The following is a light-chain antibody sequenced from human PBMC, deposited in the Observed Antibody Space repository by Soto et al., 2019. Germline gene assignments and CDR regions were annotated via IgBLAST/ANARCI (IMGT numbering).Light chain of an antibody. CDR3: SSYTGSNTVI. CDR1: SSDVGGYNY. CDR2: EVS. V-gene: IGLV2-14*01. J-gene: IGLJ2*01. Sequence: QSALTQPASVSGSPGRSITISCTGTSSDVGGYNYVSWYQQHPGKAPKLMIYEVSNRPSGVSNRFSGSKSGNTASLTISGLQAEDEADYYCSSYTGSNTVIFGGGTKLTVL.